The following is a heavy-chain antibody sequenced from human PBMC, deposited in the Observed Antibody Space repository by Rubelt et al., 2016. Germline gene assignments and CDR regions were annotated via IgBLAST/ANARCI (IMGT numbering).Heavy chain of an antibody. Sequence: QLQLQESGPGLVKPSETLSLTCTVSGGSISSSSYYWGWIRQPPGKGLEWIGSNYYSGTTYSNPSLKSRVTISVDTSKNHFSLNVSSVSAADTAVYYWARLSRYGRSSSCYYFDYWGQGTMVSVSS. J-gene: IGHJ4*02. V-gene: IGHV4-39*02. D-gene: IGHD6-13*01. CDR2: NYYSGTT. CDR1: GGSISSSSYY. CDR3: ARLSRYGRSSSCYYFDY.